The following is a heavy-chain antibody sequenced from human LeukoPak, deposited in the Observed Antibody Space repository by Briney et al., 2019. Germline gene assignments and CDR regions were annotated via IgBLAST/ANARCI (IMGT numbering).Heavy chain of an antibody. V-gene: IGHV3-23*01. Sequence: PGGSLRLSCAASGFTFSSYAMSWVRQAPGKGLEWVSAISGSGGSTYYADSVKGRFTISRDNAKNSLYLQMNSLRAEDTAVYYCARGTRGIAVAGSFDYWGQGTLVTVSS. CDR3: ARGTRGIAVAGSFDY. CDR2: ISGSGGST. CDR1: GFTFSSYA. D-gene: IGHD6-19*01. J-gene: IGHJ4*02.